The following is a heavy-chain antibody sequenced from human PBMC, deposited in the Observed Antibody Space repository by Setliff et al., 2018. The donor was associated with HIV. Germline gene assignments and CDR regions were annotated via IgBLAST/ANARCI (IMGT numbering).Heavy chain of an antibody. D-gene: IGHD2-2*01. CDR1: GFTFSSYT. V-gene: IGHV3-23*01. CDR2: ITSSSGDKT. Sequence: GGSLRLSCAASGFTFSSYTMNWVRQAPGKGLEWVSSITSSSGDKTYYADSVKGRYAISRDNAKNMLYLQMSSLRAEDTALYYCAKDWRRPFVVLPWGQGIQVTVSS. CDR3: AKDWRRPFVVLP. J-gene: IGHJ4*02.